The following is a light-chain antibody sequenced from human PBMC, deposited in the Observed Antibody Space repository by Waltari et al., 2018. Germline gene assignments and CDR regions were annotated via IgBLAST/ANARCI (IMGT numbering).Light chain of an antibody. CDR3: QQYHKWPPGG. J-gene: IGKJ4*01. CDR1: QRVNHN. Sequence: VVTQSPATLSVSPGKTVTLSCRTSQRVNHNLAWYQQKPGQAPRLLIFAASTRAPGNPSRFGGSVSGTEFTLTITSLQFEDVGVYFCQQYHKWPPGGFGGGTKVEIE. V-gene: IGKV3-15*01. CDR2: AAS.